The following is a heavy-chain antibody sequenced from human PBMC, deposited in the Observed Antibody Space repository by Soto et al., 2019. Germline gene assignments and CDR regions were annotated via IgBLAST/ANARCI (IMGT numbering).Heavy chain of an antibody. CDR1: GFTFTSYA. CDR3: AKDEGSGSYPDY. Sequence: GVSLRLSXAASGFTFTSYAMSWLRQAPGKGLESVSLISGSGYSTYYADSVKGRFTISRDNSKNTLYLQMNSLRAEGTAIYYCAKDEGSGSYPDYWGQGTLVTVSS. V-gene: IGHV3-23*01. D-gene: IGHD1-26*01. CDR2: ISGSGYST. J-gene: IGHJ4*02.